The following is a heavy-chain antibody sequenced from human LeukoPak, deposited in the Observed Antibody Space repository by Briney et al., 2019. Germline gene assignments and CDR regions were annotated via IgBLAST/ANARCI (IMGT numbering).Heavy chain of an antibody. Sequence: ASVKVSCKASGYTFTSYAMHWVRQAPGQGLEWMGRINPNSGGTNYAQKFQGRVTMTRDTSISTAYMELSRLRSDDTAVYYCARELLSGWNFDYWGQGTLVTVSS. J-gene: IGHJ4*02. CDR3: ARELLSGWNFDY. CDR1: GYTFTSYA. CDR2: INPNSGGT. V-gene: IGHV1-2*06. D-gene: IGHD6-19*01.